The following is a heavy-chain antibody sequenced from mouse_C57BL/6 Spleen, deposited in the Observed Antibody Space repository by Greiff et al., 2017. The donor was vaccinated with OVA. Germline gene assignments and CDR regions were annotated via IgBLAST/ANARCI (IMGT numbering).Heavy chain of an antibody. J-gene: IGHJ2*01. D-gene: IGHD3-3*01. CDR1: GFTFSDYY. Sequence: VQLKESGGGLVQPGGSLKLSCAASGFTFSDYYMYWVRQTPEKRLEWVAYLSNGGGSTYYPDNVKGRFTISRDNAKNTLYLQMSRLKSDDTAMYYCARHRGYFDYWGQGTTLTVSS. CDR2: LSNGGGST. CDR3: ARHRGYFDY. V-gene: IGHV5-12*01.